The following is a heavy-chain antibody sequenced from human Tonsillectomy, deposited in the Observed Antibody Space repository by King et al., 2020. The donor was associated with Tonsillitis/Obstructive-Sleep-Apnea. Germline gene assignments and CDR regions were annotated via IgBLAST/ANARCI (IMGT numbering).Heavy chain of an antibody. CDR3: AKGSGWSGYSDYMDV. J-gene: IGHJ6*03. D-gene: IGHD3-3*01. CDR1: GFTLDDYA. Sequence: VQLVESGGGLVQPGRSLRISCAASGFTLDDYAMHWVRQAPGKGLEWVSGITPGKGLEWVSGITWNSGSIGYVDSVKGRFTISRDNAKNSLYLPMNSLRPEDTALYYCAKGSGWSGYSDYMDVWGKGTTVTVSS. V-gene: IGHV3-9*01. CDR2: ITWNSGSI.